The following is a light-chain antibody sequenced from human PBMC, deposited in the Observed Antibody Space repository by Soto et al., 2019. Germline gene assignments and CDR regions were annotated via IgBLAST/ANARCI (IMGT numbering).Light chain of an antibody. CDR3: MQATQFPWT. V-gene: IGKV2-24*01. Sequence: IVMTQTPLSSAVTLGQPASISWRSSQXLEDSDGNSYLSWLHQGPGQPPRLLIYKISNRLSGVPDRFSGSGAGTVFTLRISRAEADDVGLYYCMQATQFPWTFGQGTKVDI. CDR2: KIS. J-gene: IGKJ1*01. CDR1: QXLEDSDGNSY.